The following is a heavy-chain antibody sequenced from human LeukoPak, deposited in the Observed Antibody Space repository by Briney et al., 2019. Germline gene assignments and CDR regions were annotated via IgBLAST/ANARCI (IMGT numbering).Heavy chain of an antibody. CDR2: ISHSXST. D-gene: IGHD6-13*01. CDR1: GGSFSXXX. J-gene: IGHJ4*02. V-gene: IGHV4-34*01. Sequence: PSETLSLTCXVYGGSFSXXXXXXXXXPXXXXXXXXXXISHSXSTNYNPFLXSRVTXSLDTSKNQFSLKLRXVTAADTAVYYCARRILAAAGTPMGYWGQGTLVTVSS. CDR3: ARRILAAAGTPMGY.